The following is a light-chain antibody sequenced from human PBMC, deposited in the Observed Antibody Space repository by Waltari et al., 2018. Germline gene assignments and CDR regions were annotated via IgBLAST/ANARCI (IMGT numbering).Light chain of an antibody. CDR2: EVI. CDR3: CSYAGRGTYV. CDR1: TSDVGNYDL. V-gene: IGLV2-23*02. J-gene: IGLJ1*01. Sequence: QSALTQPASVSGTPGQSITISCTGTTSDVGNYDLVSWYQQHPGKAPKLLICEVIKRPSGVAIRFSGSKSGNTASLTIAGLQGEDEADYYCCSYAGRGTYVFGSGTKVTVL.